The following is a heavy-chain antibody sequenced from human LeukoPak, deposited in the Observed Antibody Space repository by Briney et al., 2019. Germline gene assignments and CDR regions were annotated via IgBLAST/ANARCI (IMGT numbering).Heavy chain of an antibody. CDR2: IFYSGTT. D-gene: IGHD1-14*01. CDR3: ARTNQIDETAFDI. Sequence: PSEPLSLTCTVSGGAISGYYWSWIRQPPGKGLEWIGYIFYSGTTNYNPSPKSRVTISVDTSKKRFSLKLSSVTAADTAVCYCARTNQIDETAFDIWGQGTMVTVSS. V-gene: IGHV4-59*01. CDR1: GGAISGYY. J-gene: IGHJ3*02.